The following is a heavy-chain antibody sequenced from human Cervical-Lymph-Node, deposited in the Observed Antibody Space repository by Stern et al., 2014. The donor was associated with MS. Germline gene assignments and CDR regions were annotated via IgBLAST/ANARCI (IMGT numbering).Heavy chain of an antibody. CDR3: ARDQGDAIFDP. V-gene: IGHV3-33*01. CDR1: GFTFSSAG. CDR2: IWYDGSNK. J-gene: IGHJ5*02. D-gene: IGHD2-21*02. Sequence: VQLGQSGGGVVQPGRSLRLSCAASGFTFSSAGMHWVRQAPGKGLGWVAVIWYDGSNKYYADSVKGRFTISRDNSKNTLYLQMNSLRAEDTAVYYCARDQGDAIFDPWGQGTLVTVSS.